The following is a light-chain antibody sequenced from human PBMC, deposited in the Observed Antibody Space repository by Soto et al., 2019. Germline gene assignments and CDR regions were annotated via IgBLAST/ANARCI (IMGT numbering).Light chain of an antibody. Sequence: NFMLTQPHSVSESPGKTVTISCTRSSGNIASSSVQWYQQRPGSAPTTVIYEDRQRPSGVSDRFSGSINASSNSASLTISGLKTEDDADYFCQSYDASTPVVFGGGTKLTVL. CDR3: QSYDASTPVV. CDR1: SGNIASSS. J-gene: IGLJ2*01. V-gene: IGLV6-57*03. CDR2: EDR.